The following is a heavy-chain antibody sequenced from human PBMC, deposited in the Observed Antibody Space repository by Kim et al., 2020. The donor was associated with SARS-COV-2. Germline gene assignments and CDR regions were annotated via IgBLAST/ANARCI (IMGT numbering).Heavy chain of an antibody. D-gene: IGHD3-10*01. J-gene: IGHJ2*01. CDR3: ATVTPGDWYFDL. V-gene: IGHV3-7*04. Sequence: YYVDSVKGRFPISRDHAKNSLYLQMNSLRAEDTAVYYCATVTPGDWYFDLWGRGTLVTVSS.